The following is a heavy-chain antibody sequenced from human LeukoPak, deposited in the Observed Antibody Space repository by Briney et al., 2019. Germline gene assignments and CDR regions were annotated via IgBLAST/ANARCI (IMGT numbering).Heavy chain of an antibody. J-gene: IGHJ4*02. CDR3: ARVIPGQWLVPSVFDY. D-gene: IGHD6-19*01. Sequence: SETLSLTCTVSGGSISSYYWSWIRQLPGKGLEWIGYIYYSGSTNYNPSLKSRVTTSVDTSKNQFSLKLSSVTAADTAVYYCARVIPGQWLVPSVFDYWGQGTLVTVSS. CDR2: IYYSGST. CDR1: GGSISSYY. V-gene: IGHV4-59*01.